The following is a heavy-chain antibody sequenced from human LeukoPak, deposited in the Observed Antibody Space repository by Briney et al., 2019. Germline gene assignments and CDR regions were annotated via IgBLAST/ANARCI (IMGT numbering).Heavy chain of an antibody. V-gene: IGHV3-7*01. CDR3: ARPIYSSSWDAFNI. CDR2: INQDGRKV. J-gene: IGHJ3*02. D-gene: IGHD6-13*01. CDR1: GFTFSSYW. Sequence: GGSLRLSCAASGFTFSSYWMSWVRQAPGKGLECVANINQDGRKVYYVDSVKGRFTISRDKAKKSLFLQMNSLRAEDTAVYYCARPIYSSSWDAFNIWGQGTMVTVSS.